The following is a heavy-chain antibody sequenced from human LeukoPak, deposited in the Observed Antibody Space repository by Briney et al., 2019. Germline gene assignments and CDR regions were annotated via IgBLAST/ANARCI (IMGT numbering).Heavy chain of an antibody. CDR1: GGSISSRSYY. V-gene: IGHV4-39*01. J-gene: IGHJ3*02. Sequence: PSETLSLTCTVSGGSISSRSYYWGWIRQPPGKGLEWIGSIYYSGSTYYNPSLKSRVTISVDTSKNQFSLKLSSVTAADTAVYYCARHRGGYNWDAFDIWGQGTLVTVSS. D-gene: IGHD5-24*01. CDR3: ARHRGGYNWDAFDI. CDR2: IYYSGST.